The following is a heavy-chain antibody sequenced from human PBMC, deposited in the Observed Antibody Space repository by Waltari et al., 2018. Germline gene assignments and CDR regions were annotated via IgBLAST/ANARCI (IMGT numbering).Heavy chain of an antibody. V-gene: IGHV4-39*07. D-gene: IGHD3-16*01. J-gene: IGHJ3*02. Sequence: QLQLQESGPGLVKPSETLSLTCTVPGGSISSSSYYWGWIRQPPGKGLEWIGSIYYSGSTYYNPSLKSRVTISVDTSKNQFSLKLSSVTAADTAVYYCARGRVMITFSTHWAFDIWGQGTMVTVSS. CDR2: IYYSGST. CDR1: GGSISSSSYY. CDR3: ARGRVMITFSTHWAFDI.